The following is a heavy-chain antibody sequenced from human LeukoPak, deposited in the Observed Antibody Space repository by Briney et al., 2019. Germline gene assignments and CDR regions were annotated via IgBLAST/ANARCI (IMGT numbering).Heavy chain of an antibody. CDR2: IYWDDDK. Sequence: SGPTLVKPTQTLTLTCTFSGFSLSTSGVGVGWIRQPPGKALEWLALIYWDDDKRYSPSLKSRLTITKDTPKNQVVLTMTNMDPVDTATYYCAHRRRSSSYYDSSGYFDYWGQGTLVTVSS. D-gene: IGHD3-22*01. CDR3: AHRRRSSSYYDSSGYFDY. CDR1: GFSLSTSGVG. J-gene: IGHJ4*02. V-gene: IGHV2-5*02.